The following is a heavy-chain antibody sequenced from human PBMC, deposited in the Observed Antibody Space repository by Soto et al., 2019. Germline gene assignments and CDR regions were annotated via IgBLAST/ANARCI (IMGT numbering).Heavy chain of an antibody. V-gene: IGHV4-61*01. CDR3: ARSQRGRTAFTFDY. Sequence: QVQLQESGPGLVTPSETLSLTCTVSGDSVGNENYYWAWIRQSPGKGLEWIGYIYYSGTTNYNSPLKSRFTLSVDTSRNQLSLSLTSVTAADTAVYFCARSQRGRTAFTFDYWGRGVLVTVSS. CDR2: IYYSGTT. CDR1: GDSVGNENYY. J-gene: IGHJ4*02. D-gene: IGHD1-26*01.